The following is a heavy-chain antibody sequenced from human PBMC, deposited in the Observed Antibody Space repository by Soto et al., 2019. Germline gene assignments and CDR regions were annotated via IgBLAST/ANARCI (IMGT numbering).Heavy chain of an antibody. CDR2: VSAFNGYT. CDR3: ASDSRIQPAFFDF. V-gene: IGHV1-18*01. D-gene: IGHD1-1*01. CDR1: GFIFTGYG. J-gene: IGHJ4*02. Sequence: QVQVVQSGAEVKNPGASVRVSCKASGFIFTGYGFSWVRQAPGQGLEWVGWVSAFNGYTSYAQRFQGRVTMTTDTSTTTAYMDLWSLGSDDTAVYYCASDSRIQPAFFDFWGQGTLVTVSS.